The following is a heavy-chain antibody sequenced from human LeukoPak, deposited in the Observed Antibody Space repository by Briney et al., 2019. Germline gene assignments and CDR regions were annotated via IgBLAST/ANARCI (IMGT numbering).Heavy chain of an antibody. D-gene: IGHD2-8*01. CDR2: ISGSGGST. CDR1: GFTFSSYA. V-gene: IGHV3-23*01. J-gene: IGHJ4*02. CDR3: AKLSFSSRTRKVLMVTYFDY. Sequence: PGGSLRLSCAASGFTFSSYAMSWVRQAPGKGLEWVSAISGSGGSTYYADSVKGRFTISRDNSKNTLYLQMNSLRAEDTAVYYCAKLSFSSRTRKVLMVTYFDYWGQGTLVTVSS.